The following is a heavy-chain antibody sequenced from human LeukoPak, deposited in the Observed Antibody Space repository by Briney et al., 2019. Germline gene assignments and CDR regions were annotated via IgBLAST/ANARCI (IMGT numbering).Heavy chain of an antibody. CDR2: MNPNSGGT. Sequence: GASVKVSCKASGYTFTSHEIIWVRQATGQGLEWMGWMNPNSGGTNYAQKFQGRVTMTRDTSISTAYMELSRLRSDDTAVYYCARDAEDIVVVPEEVNWFDPWGQGTLVTVSS. D-gene: IGHD2-2*01. J-gene: IGHJ5*02. CDR3: ARDAEDIVVVPEEVNWFDP. CDR1: GYTFTSHE. V-gene: IGHV1-2*02.